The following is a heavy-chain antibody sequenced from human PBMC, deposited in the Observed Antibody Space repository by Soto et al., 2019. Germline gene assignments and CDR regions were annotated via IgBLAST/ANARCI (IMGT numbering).Heavy chain of an antibody. CDR1: GYRLASYW. CDR3: ATRIAHKEHSSSRPTSPWLDP. V-gene: IGHV5-51*01. Sequence: PGESLKISCKGSGYRLASYWIGWVRQMPGKGLEWVGIIYPGDSDTKYSPSLEGQVTISADKSISTAYLQWNSLQASDTAMYYCATRIAHKEHSSSRPTSPWLDPWGQGPWSPSPQ. CDR2: IYPGDSDT. J-gene: IGHJ5*02. D-gene: IGHD1-1*01.